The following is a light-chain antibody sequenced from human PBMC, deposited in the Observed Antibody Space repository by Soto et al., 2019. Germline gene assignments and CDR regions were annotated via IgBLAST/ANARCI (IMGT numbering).Light chain of an antibody. CDR1: CSDVGGYNY. Sequence: QSVLTLPASVSGSPGQSITISCTGTCSDVGGYNYVSRYQHHPGKAPKLMIFDVSNRPSGVSNRFSGSKSGNTASLTISGLQPEDEADYYCSSYTTSNTRQIVFGTGTKVTVL. J-gene: IGLJ1*01. CDR3: SSYTTSNTRQIV. CDR2: DVS. V-gene: IGLV2-14*03.